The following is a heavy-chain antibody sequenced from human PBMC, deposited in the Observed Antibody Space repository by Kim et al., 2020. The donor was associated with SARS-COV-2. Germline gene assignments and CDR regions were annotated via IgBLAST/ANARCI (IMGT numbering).Heavy chain of an antibody. CDR3: ARVDIVLSYYYMDV. V-gene: IGHV4-59*01. J-gene: IGHJ6*03. D-gene: IGHD2-8*01. Sequence: NPSLKSRVTISVDTSKNQFSLKLSSVTAADTAVYYCARVDIVLSYYYMDVWGKGTTVTVSS.